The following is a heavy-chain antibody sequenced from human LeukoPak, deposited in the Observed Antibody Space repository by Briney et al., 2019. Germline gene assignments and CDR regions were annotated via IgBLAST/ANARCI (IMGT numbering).Heavy chain of an antibody. J-gene: IGHJ2*01. V-gene: IGHV4-4*02. CDR2: IYHSGST. D-gene: IGHD4-23*01. Sequence: SGTLSLTCAVSGGSISISNSNWWSWVRQPPGKGLEWIGEIYHSGSTNYNPSLKSRVTISVDKSKNQFSLKLSSVTAADTAVYYCARDLHGGNSFTSDWYFDLWGRGTLVTV. CDR3: ARDLHGGNSFTSDWYFDL. CDR1: GGSISISNSNW.